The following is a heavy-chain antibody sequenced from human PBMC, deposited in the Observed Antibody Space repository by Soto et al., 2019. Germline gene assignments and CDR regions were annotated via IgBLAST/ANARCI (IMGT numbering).Heavy chain of an antibody. CDR1: GFTFSSYA. J-gene: IGHJ4*02. CDR3: AKNYQFDS. V-gene: IGHV3-23*01. CDR2: VSTSGVT. D-gene: IGHD2-2*01. Sequence: PGGSLRLSCAASGFTFSSYAMSWVRQAPGKGLDWVSSVSTSGVTYYADSVKGRFTSSRDNSKNTLYLQLNSLRADDTAVYYCAKNYQFDSWGQGTRVTVSS.